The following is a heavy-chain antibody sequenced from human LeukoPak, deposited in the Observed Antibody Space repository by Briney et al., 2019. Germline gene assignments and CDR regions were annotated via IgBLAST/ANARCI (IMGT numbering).Heavy chain of an antibody. CDR1: GYTFTSYG. CDR3: ARGVYYDSSGYLDY. Sequence: ASVKVSCKASGYTFTSYGISWVRQAPGQGLEWMGWISAYNGNTNYAQKLQGRVTMTTDTSTSTAYMELRSLRSDDTVVYYCARGVYYDSSGYLDYWGQGTLVTVSS. J-gene: IGHJ4*02. CDR2: ISAYNGNT. D-gene: IGHD3-22*01. V-gene: IGHV1-18*01.